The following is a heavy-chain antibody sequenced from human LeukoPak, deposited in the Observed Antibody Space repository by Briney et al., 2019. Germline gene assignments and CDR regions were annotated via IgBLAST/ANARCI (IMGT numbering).Heavy chain of an antibody. Sequence: GGSLRLSCAVSGFIFSNSWMNWVRQAPGKGLEWVSYISSSGSTIYYADSVKGRFTISRDNAKNSLYLQMNSLRAEDTAVYYCARASSDDQLPAHHYYYYMDVWGKGTTVTVSS. D-gene: IGHD2-2*01. CDR2: ISSSGSTI. CDR3: ARASSDDQLPAHHYYYYMDV. V-gene: IGHV3-48*04. J-gene: IGHJ6*03. CDR1: GFIFSNSW.